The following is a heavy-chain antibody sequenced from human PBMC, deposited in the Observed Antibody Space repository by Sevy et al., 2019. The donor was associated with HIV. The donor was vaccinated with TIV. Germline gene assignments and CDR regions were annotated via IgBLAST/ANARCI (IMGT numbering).Heavy chain of an antibody. CDR3: ARDGRGISAFDI. CDR2: ISGNGENT. J-gene: IGHJ3*02. CDR1: EFIFSSHA. Sequence: GGSLRLSCAASEFIFSSHAVSWVRQAPGKGLEWVSAISGNGENTHYADSVRGRFTISRDNFKNTLYLQMSSLRAEDTALYYCARDGRGISAFDIWGPGTMVTVSS. D-gene: IGHD3-3*02. V-gene: IGHV3-23*01.